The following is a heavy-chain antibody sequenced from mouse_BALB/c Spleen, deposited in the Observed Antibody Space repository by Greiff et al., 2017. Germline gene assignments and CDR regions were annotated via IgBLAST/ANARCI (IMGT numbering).Heavy chain of an antibody. Sequence: LVKTGASVKISCKASGYSFTGYYTHWVTQSHGKSLEWIGYISCYNGATSYNQKLKGKVTFTVDTSSSTAYMQFNSLKSEDSAVYYCARGLYVPYAMDYWGQGTSVTVAS. CDR1: GYSFTGYY. D-gene: IGHD1-1*01. V-gene: IGHV1S34*01. J-gene: IGHJ4*01. CDR3: ARGLYVPYAMDY. CDR2: ISCYNGAT.